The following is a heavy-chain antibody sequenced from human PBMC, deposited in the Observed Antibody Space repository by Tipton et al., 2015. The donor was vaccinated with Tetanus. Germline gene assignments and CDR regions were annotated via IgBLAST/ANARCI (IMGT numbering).Heavy chain of an antibody. Sequence: QLVQSGVEVKKPGESLEISCKVSGHNSRSYWISWVRQMPGKGLEWMGIIYPGDSDATYSPSFQGQVTISIDKSISTAYLHWSSLKASDTAIYFCARLPKHYSASGSTWGQGTLVTVSS. D-gene: IGHD3-10*01. J-gene: IGHJ5*02. CDR1: GHNSRSYW. CDR2: IYPGDSDA. CDR3: ARLPKHYSASGST. V-gene: IGHV5-51*01.